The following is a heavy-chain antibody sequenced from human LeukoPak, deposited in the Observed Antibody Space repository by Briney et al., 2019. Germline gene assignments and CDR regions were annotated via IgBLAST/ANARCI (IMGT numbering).Heavy chain of an antibody. J-gene: IGHJ5*02. Sequence: GGSLRLSCAASGFTFSNAWMSWVRQAPGKGLEWVGRIRSKANNYATAYAASVKGRFTISRDDSENTAYLQMNSLKTEDTAVYYCTNGDYDWFDPWGQGTLVTVSS. CDR2: IRSKANNYAT. CDR1: GFTFSNAW. D-gene: IGHD4-17*01. V-gene: IGHV3-73*01. CDR3: TNGDYDWFDP.